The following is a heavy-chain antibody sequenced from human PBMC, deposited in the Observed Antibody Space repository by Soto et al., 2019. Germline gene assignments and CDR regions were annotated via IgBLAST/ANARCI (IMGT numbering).Heavy chain of an antibody. J-gene: IGHJ3*01. CDR1: GFIFSDFG. V-gene: IGHV3-30*18. D-gene: IGHD5-18*01. Sequence: GGSLRLSCEASGFIFSDFGIHWGRQAPGKGLEWVAVISYDGNNKYYAQFVKGRFTISRDNSKNTLFLDMDSLRPEDTAVYHCVKGDLDTAVVNSPDAFDFWGPGTMGTVSS. CDR3: VKGDLDTAVVNSPDAFDF. CDR2: ISYDGNNK.